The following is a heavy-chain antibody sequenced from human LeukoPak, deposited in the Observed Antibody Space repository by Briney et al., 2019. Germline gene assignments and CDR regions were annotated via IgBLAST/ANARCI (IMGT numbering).Heavy chain of an antibody. V-gene: IGHV4-59*01. J-gene: IGHJ4*02. CDR2: IYYSGST. D-gene: IGHD3-22*01. Sequence: SETLSLTCTVSGGSISSYYWSWIRQPPGKGLEWIGFIYYSGSTNYKPSLKSRVTISVDTSKNQFSLKLSSVTAADTAVYYCARLTYYYDRFDYWGQGTLVTVSS. CDR1: GGSISSYY. CDR3: ARLTYYYDRFDY.